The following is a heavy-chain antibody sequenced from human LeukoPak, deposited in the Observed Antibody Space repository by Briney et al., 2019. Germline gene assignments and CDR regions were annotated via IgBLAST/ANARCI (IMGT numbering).Heavy chain of an antibody. CDR1: GGTFSSYA. J-gene: IGHJ4*02. Sequence: ASVKVSCKASGGTFSSYAISWVRQAPGQGLEWMGGIIPIFGTANYAQKFQGRVTITADKSTSTAYMELGSLRSEDTAVYYCARAQTYYYGSGSYYSFDYRGQGTLVTVSS. CDR2: IIPIFGTA. D-gene: IGHD3-10*01. V-gene: IGHV1-69*06. CDR3: ARAQTYYYGSGSYYSFDY.